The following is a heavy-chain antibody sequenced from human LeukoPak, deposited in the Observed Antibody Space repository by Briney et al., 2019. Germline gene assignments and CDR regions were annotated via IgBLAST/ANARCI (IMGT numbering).Heavy chain of an antibody. J-gene: IGHJ4*02. Sequence: PTQTLSLTCTVSGGSISSGDYYWSWIRQPPGKSLEWIGYIYYSGSTYYNPSLKSRVTISVDTSKNQFSLKLSSVTAADTAVYYCARGDYYDSQFDYWGQGTLVTVSS. V-gene: IGHV4-30-4*01. CDR3: ARGDYYDSQFDY. CDR2: IYYSGST. D-gene: IGHD3-22*01. CDR1: GGSISSGDYY.